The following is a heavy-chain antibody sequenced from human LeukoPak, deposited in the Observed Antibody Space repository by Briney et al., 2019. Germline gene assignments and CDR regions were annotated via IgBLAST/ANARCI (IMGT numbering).Heavy chain of an antibody. V-gene: IGHV3-30*04. CDR2: ISYDGSNK. CDR1: GFTFSSYA. CDR3: ARGGDIVVVPAAMYVPYYFDY. J-gene: IGHJ4*02. D-gene: IGHD2-2*01. Sequence: GGSLRPSCAASGFTFSSYAMHWVRQAPGKGLEWVAVISYDGSNKYYADSVKGRFTISRDNSKNTLYLQMNSLRAEDTAVYYCARGGDIVVVPAAMYVPYYFDYWGQGTLVTVSS.